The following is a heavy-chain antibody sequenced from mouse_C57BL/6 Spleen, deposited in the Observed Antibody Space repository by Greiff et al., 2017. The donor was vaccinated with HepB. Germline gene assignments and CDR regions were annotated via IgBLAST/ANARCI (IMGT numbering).Heavy chain of an antibody. CDR2: ISDGGSYT. V-gene: IGHV5-4*01. CDR1: GFTFSSYA. D-gene: IGHD2-3*01. CDR3: ARDGYFHFDY. Sequence: VQLVESGGGLVKPGGSLKLSCAASGFTFSSYAMSWVRQTPEKRLEWVATISDGGSYTYYPDNVKGRFTISRDNAKNNLYLQMSHLKSEDTAMYYCARDGYFHFDYWGQGTTLTVSS. J-gene: IGHJ2*01.